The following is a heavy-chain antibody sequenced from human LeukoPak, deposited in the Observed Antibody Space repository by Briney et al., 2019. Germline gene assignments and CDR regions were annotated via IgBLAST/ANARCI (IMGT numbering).Heavy chain of an antibody. CDR1: GFTFSSYW. J-gene: IGHJ4*02. V-gene: IGHV3-74*03. CDR2: IKSDGSSA. CDR3: TFSFWSGYSDF. Sequence: GGSLRLSCAASGFTFSSYWMHWVRQVPGKGLVWVSRIKSDGSSATYADSVKGRFTISRDNAKNTLYPQMDSLRAEDTAVYYCTFSFWSGYSDFWGQGTLVTVSS. D-gene: IGHD3-3*01.